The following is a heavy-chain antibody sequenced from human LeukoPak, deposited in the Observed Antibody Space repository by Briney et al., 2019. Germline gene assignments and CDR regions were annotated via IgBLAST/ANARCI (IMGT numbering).Heavy chain of an antibody. CDR2: INWDGGST. D-gene: IGHD1-26*01. CDR3: ARDSFSGSSLDY. J-gene: IGHJ4*02. Sequence: GGSLRLSCAASGFTFDEYGMSWVRQAPGKGLEWVFSINWDGGSTAYADSVQGRFTISRDNAKNSLHLQIKSLRAEDTALYYCARDSFSGSSLDYWGRGTLVTVSS. V-gene: IGHV3-20*04. CDR1: GFTFDEYG.